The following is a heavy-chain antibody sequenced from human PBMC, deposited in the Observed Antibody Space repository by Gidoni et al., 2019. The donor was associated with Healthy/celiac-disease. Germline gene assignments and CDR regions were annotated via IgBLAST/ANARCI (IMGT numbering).Heavy chain of an antibody. Sequence: EVQLVESGGGVVQPGGSLRLSCAATGLSISSYAMSWVRQAPGKGLAWVSAISGSGGSTYYADSVKGRFTISRDNSKNTLYLQMSSLRAEDTAVYYCAKTRIPRGSWYFDYWGQGTLVTVSS. V-gene: IGHV3-23*04. D-gene: IGHD6-13*01. CDR1: GLSISSYA. CDR2: ISGSGGST. J-gene: IGHJ4*02. CDR3: AKTRIPRGSWYFDY.